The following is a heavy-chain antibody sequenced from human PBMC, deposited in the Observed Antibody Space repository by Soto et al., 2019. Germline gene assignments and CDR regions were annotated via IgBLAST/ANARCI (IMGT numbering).Heavy chain of an antibody. CDR1: GDTFTSYY. D-gene: IGHD3-22*01. Sequence: ASVKVSCKASGDTFTSYYMHWVRQAPGQGLEWMGIINPSGGSTSYAQKFQGRVTMTRDTSTSTVYMELSSLRSEDTAVYYCAREKNFYDSSGYQGPDYWGQGTLVTVSS. J-gene: IGHJ4*02. CDR3: AREKNFYDSSGYQGPDY. V-gene: IGHV1-46*01. CDR2: INPSGGST.